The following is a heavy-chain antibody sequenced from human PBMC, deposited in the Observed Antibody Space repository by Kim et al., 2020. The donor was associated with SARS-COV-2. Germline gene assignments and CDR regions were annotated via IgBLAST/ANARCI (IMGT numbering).Heavy chain of an antibody. CDR3: AKRESSSAARPFDY. D-gene: IGHD6-6*01. V-gene: IGHV3-23*01. J-gene: IGHJ4*02. Sequence: ADSVGGRFTISRDNSKNTLYLQMNSLRAEDTAVYYCAKRESSSAARPFDYWGQGTLVTVSS.